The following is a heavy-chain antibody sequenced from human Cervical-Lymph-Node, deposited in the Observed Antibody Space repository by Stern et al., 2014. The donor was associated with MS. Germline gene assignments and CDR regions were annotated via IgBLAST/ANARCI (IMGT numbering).Heavy chain of an antibody. CDR1: GDSVSSGTYY. V-gene: IGHV4-61*02. D-gene: IGHD3-22*01. CDR2: IYTTGST. CDR3: ARVLGFYDSSGYYYDAFDI. Sequence: QVQLQESGPGLVKPSQTLSLTCTVSGDSVSSGTYYWNWIRQPAGKGLEWIGRIYTTGSTNYNPSLKSRVTISLDTSTNQFSLKLSSVTAADTAVYYCARVLGFYDSSGYYYDAFDIWGQGTMVTVSS. J-gene: IGHJ3*02.